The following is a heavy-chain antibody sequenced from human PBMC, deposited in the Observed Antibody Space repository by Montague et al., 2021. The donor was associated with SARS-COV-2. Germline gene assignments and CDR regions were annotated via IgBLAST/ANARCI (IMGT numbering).Heavy chain of an antibody. J-gene: IGHJ4*02. V-gene: IGHV4-39*07. CDR1: GGSISSYNHY. D-gene: IGHD2-15*01. Sequence: SETLSLTCTVSGGSISSYNHYWGWIRQPPGKGLEWIGDMYYSGSTWLNPSLKSRVTISVDTSKNQLSLNLRSVTAADTAVYFCGRVVLSATANTFDCWGPGTLVTVSS. CDR3: GRVVLSATANTFDC. CDR2: MYYSGST.